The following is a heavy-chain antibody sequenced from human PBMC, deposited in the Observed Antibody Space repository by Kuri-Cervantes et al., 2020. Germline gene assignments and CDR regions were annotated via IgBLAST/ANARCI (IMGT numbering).Heavy chain of an antibody. CDR2: MNPNSGNT. J-gene: IGHJ6*02. CDR3: ARGPDFWSGYYSTYYGMDV. V-gene: IGHV1-8*01. CDR1: GYTFTSYD. D-gene: IGHD3-3*01. Sequence: ASVKVSCKASGYTFTSYDINWVRQATGQGLEWMGWMNPNSGNTGYAQKFQGRVTMTRNTSISTAYMELSSLRSEDKAVYYCARGPDFWSGYYSTYYGMDVWGQGTTVTVSS.